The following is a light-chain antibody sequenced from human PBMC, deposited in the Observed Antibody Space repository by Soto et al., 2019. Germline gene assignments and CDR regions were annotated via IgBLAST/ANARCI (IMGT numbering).Light chain of an antibody. J-gene: IGKJ2*01. V-gene: IGKV3-15*01. CDR2: GAS. Sequence: EIVMTQSPATLSVSPGEKATLSCRASQSVSSKSAWYQHNPGQAPSPLIYGASTRATAIPARFSGSGSGRGFTLMISSLQSEDFAVYYCQQYKYWPPRFTFGQGTKLEIK. CDR3: QQYKYWPPRFT. CDR1: QSVSSK.